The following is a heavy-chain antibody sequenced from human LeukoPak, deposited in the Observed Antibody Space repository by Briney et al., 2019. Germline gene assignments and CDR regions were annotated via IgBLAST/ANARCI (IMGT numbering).Heavy chain of an antibody. J-gene: IGHJ3*02. CDR2: TYYNSKCYT. Sequence: SQTLSLNCAVAGDSVSSISFAWNWIRQSPSRGLEWLGRTYYNSKCYTDYAVSVQSRIIIRSDISRNQFSLQLNSLIPEDTAVYYCARNKKAYNWNALDIWGQGTMVAVSS. CDR1: GDSVSSISFA. D-gene: IGHD1-1*01. CDR3: ARNKKAYNWNALDI. V-gene: IGHV6-1*01.